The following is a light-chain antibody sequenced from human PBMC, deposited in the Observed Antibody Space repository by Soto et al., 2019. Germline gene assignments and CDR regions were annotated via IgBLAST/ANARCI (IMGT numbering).Light chain of an antibody. J-gene: IGLJ3*02. Sequence: QSVLTQPPSVSAAPGQKVTISCSGSSSNIGNNYVSWYQQLPGTAPKPLIYENNKRPSGIPDRFSGSKSGTSATLGITGLQTGDEADYYCGTWDSSLSALWVFGGGTKVTVL. CDR2: ENN. V-gene: IGLV1-51*02. CDR1: SSNIGNNY. CDR3: GTWDSSLSALWV.